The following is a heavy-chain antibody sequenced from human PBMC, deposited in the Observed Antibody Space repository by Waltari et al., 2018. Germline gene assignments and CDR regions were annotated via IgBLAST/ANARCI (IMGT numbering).Heavy chain of an antibody. CDR2: IIPIFGTA. D-gene: IGHD2-21*01. J-gene: IGHJ4*02. CDR1: GGTFSSYA. V-gene: IGHV1-69*12. Sequence: QVQLVQSGAEVKKPGSSVKVSCKASGGTFSSYAISWVRQGTGQGLEWMGGIIPIFGTANYAQKFQGRVTITADESTSTAYMELSSLRSEDTAVYYCARGGGDYYSAISGCYFDYWGQGTLVTVSS. CDR3: ARGGGDYYSAISGCYFDY.